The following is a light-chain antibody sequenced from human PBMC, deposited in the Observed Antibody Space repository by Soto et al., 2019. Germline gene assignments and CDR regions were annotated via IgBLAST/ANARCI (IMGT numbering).Light chain of an antibody. V-gene: IGKV3-15*01. CDR1: QSVSSN. CDR2: GAS. Sequence: EIVMTQSPATLSVSPWERATLSCRASQSVSSNLAWYQQKPGQAPRLLIYGASTRATGIPARFSGSGSGTEFTLTISSLQSEDLAVYYCQQYNNWPTWTFGQGTKV. J-gene: IGKJ1*01. CDR3: QQYNNWPTWT.